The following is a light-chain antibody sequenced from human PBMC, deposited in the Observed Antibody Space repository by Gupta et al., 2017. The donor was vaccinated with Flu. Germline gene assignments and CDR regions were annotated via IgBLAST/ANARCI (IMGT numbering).Light chain of an antibody. CDR1: QSVGTA. CDR2: DIS. V-gene: IGKV3-11*01. J-gene: IGKJ2*01. Sequence: RATLSCRASQSVGTALAWYQHKPGQSPKLLGYDISTRATGVSARFSGSGFGTEFTLTVSNLQPEDFAVYYCQHRGDWPPDATFGQGTKLEIK. CDR3: QHRGDWPPDAT.